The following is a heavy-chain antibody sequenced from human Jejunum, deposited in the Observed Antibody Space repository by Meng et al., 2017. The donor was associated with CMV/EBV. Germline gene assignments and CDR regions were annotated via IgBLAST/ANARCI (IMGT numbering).Heavy chain of an antibody. CDR2: LPPDGSAP. Sequence: LRLSCAASGYPCSPSLLYWVRRAPAPGLLCFSPLPPDGSAPPSPSSVKGRFTISRDNAKNTLYLQMNSLRGEDTAVYYCTRGDMGFDPWGQGTLVTVSS. J-gene: IGHJ5*02. CDR1: GYPCSPSL. CDR3: TRGDMGFDP. D-gene: IGHD2-15*01. V-gene: IGHV3-74*01.